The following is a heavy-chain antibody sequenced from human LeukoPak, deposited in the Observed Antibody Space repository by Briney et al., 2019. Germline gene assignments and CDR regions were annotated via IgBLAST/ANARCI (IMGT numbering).Heavy chain of an antibody. CDR3: TRDPWVYYHDSSGYYSGHADY. V-gene: IGHV3-49*04. J-gene: IGHJ4*02. Sequence: GGSLRLSCAASGFTFSRYGMSWVRQAPGKGLEWVGFIRSKAYGGTTEYAASVKGRFTISRDDSKSIAYLQMNSLKTEDTAVYYCTRDPWVYYHDSSGYYSGHADYWGQGTLVTVSS. CDR1: GFTFSRYG. D-gene: IGHD3-22*01. CDR2: IRSKAYGGTT.